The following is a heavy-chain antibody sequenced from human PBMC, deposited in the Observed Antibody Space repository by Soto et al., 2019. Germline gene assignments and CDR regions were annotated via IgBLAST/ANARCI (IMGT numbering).Heavy chain of an antibody. CDR1: GYTFTNYA. CDR3: ARRLPAFDV. V-gene: IGHV1-3*01. J-gene: IGHJ3*01. Sequence: GASVKVSCKSSGYTFTNYALHWVRQAPGHGLEWMGWVNPSNGLTRYSENFQGRLSLTRDTSANTSYMELSSLRRDDTAVYYCARRLPAFDVWGQGTRVTVSS. CDR2: VNPSNGLT.